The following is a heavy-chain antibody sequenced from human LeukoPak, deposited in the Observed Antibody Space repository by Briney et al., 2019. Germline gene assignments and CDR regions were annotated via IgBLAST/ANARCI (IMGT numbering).Heavy chain of an antibody. Sequence: GASVNVSCKASGYTFTGYYLHWVRQAPGQGLEWMGWINPDTGDTNYAQKFQGRVTMIRDTSINTAYMDLSNLGSDDPAVYYCASRGVMARYYFDSWGQGTLVTVSS. CDR2: INPDTGDT. CDR1: GYTFTGYY. D-gene: IGHD3-10*01. V-gene: IGHV1-2*02. J-gene: IGHJ4*02. CDR3: ASRGVMARYYFDS.